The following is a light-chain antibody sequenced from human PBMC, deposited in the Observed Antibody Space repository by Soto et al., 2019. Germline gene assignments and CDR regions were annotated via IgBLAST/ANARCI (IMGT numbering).Light chain of an antibody. CDR2: KAS. CDR3: QHYNIYPLT. V-gene: IGKV1-5*03. J-gene: IGKJ4*01. Sequence: IEMTQSPSPQSASVGDRVTITCRASQSISSWLAWYQQKPGKAPKLLIYKASTLKSGVPSRFSGSGSGTEFTLTISSLQPDDFATYYCQHYNIYPLTFGGGTKVDI. CDR1: QSISSW.